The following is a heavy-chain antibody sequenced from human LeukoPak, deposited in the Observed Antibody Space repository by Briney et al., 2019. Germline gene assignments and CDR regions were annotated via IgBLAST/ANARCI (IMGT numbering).Heavy chain of an antibody. CDR3: ARDGDSSGYYYFDY. CDR1: GYTFTGYY. D-gene: IGHD3-22*01. J-gene: IGHJ4*02. CDR2: INPNSGGT. V-gene: IGHV1-2*06. Sequence: ASVKVSCKASGYTFTGYYMRWVRQAPGQGLEWMGRINPNSGGTNYAQKFQGRVTMTRDTPISTAYMELSRLSSDDTAVYYCARDGDSSGYYYFDYWGQGTLVTVSS.